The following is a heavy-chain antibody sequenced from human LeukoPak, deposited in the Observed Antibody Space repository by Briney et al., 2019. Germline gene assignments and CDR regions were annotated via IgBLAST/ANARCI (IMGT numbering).Heavy chain of an antibody. CDR3: ARQAVRAYFDY. J-gene: IGHJ4*02. Sequence: GESLKISCKGSGYSFSNNWIGWVRQMPGKGLEWMGIIWPDDSDTRYSPSFQGQVTISADKSINTAYLQWSSLKASDTAMYYCARQAVRAYFDYWGQGTLVTVSS. D-gene: IGHD4-17*01. CDR1: GYSFSNNW. V-gene: IGHV5-51*01. CDR2: IWPDDSDT.